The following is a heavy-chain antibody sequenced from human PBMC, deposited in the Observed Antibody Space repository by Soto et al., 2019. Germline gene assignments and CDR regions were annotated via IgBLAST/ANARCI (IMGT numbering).Heavy chain of an antibody. V-gene: IGHV5-51*01. CDR3: ARHLSLTPYYYHYYGMDV. D-gene: IGHD3-9*01. J-gene: IGHJ6*02. CDR2: IYPGDSDT. Sequence: PGESMKISCKGSGYIFTSYWIGWVRQMPGKGLEWMGIIYPGDSDTRYSPSFQGQVTISADKSISTAYLQWSSLKASDTAMYYCARHLSLTPYYYHYYGMDVWGQGSTVTVSS. CDR1: GYIFTSYW.